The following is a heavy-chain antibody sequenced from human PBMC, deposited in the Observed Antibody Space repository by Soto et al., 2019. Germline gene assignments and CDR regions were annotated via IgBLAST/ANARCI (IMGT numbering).Heavy chain of an antibody. Sequence: PSETLSLTCAVSGGSGSSNNWWTWVRQPPGQWLEYIGEIFHDGTANYYPSFERRVAISVDTSKNQFSLKLTSVTAADTAIYFCARLVYDTRLNYMYFDFWGQGALVTVSS. CDR1: GGSGSSNNW. CDR2: IFHDGTA. J-gene: IGHJ4*02. D-gene: IGHD3-10*01. V-gene: IGHV4-4*02. CDR3: ARLVYDTRLNYMYFDF.